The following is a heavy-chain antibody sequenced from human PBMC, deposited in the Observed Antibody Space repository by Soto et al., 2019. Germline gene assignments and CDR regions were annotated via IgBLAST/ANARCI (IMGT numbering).Heavy chain of an antibody. CDR2: ITSSGSNT. V-gene: IGHV3-11*01. CDR3: ARRGTISSAHHFDH. CDR1: GFTISGYN. J-gene: IGHJ4*02. D-gene: IGHD6-6*01. Sequence: QVQLVESGGGLVKPGGSLRLSCAASGFTISGYNMSWIRQAPGKGLEWVSYITSSGSNTLDAESVKGRFTISRDNTMNLLYLQMNSLSDEDTAVYYCARRGTISSAHHFDHWGQGTLVTVSS.